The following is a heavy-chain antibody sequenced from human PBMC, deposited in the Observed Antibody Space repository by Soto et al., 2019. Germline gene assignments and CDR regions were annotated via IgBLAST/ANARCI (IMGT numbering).Heavy chain of an antibody. D-gene: IGHD3-22*01. CDR3: ARGVFGLFRT. CDR2: INHSGST. J-gene: IGHJ5*02. V-gene: IGHV4-34*01. CDR1: GGSFSGYH. Sequence: SETLSLTCAVYGGSFSGYHWSWIRQPPGKGLEWIGEINHSGSTNYNPSLKSRVTISVDTSKNQFSLKLSSVTAADTAVYYCARGVFGLFRTWGQGTLVTVSS.